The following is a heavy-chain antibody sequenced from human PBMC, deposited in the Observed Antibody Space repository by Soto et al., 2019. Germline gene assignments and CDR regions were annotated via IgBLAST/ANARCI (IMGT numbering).Heavy chain of an antibody. Sequence: GAPVEVTCKASGYTMTRDRISRVRVAPRQGLEWMGWINPNSGGTNYAQKFQGWVTMTRDTSISTAYMELSRLRSDDTAVYYCAREGFRYCSGGSCYLGSFWYFDLWGRGTLVTVSS. D-gene: IGHD2-15*01. V-gene: IGHV1-2*04. CDR1: GYTMTRDR. CDR2: INPNSGGT. CDR3: AREGFRYCSGGSCYLGSFWYFDL. J-gene: IGHJ2*01.